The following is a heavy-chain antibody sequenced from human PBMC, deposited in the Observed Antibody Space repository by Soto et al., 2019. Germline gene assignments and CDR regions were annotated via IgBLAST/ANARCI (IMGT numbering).Heavy chain of an antibody. Sequence: PGGSLRLSCAASGFTFSSYAMSWVRQAPGKGLEWVSAIRGSCGSTYYADSVKGRFTISRDNSKNTLYLQMNSLRAEDTAVYYCAKETYYYDSSGYSSGYFDLWGRGTLVTVSS. CDR2: IRGSCGST. CDR1: GFTFSSYA. CDR3: AKETYYYDSSGYSSGYFDL. V-gene: IGHV3-23*01. D-gene: IGHD3-22*01. J-gene: IGHJ2*01.